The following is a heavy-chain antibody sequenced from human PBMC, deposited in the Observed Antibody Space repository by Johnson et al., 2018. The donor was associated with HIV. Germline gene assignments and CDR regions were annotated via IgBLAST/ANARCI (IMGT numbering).Heavy chain of an antibody. CDR2: ISSNGGST. CDR1: GFTFSNYA. Sequence: VQLVESGGGLVQPGGSLRLSCAASGFTFSNYAMHWVRQAPGKGLEYVSAISSNGGSTYYANSVKGRFTISRDNSKNTLYLQMNSLRADDTAIFYCAKGLNSGSYFDDAFDLWGQGTMVTVSS. CDR3: AKGLNSGSYFDDAFDL. D-gene: IGHD1-26*01. V-gene: IGHV3-64*01. J-gene: IGHJ3*01.